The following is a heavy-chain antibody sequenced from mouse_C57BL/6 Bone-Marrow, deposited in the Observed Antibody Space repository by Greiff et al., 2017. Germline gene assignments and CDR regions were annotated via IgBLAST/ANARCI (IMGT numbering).Heavy chain of an antibody. D-gene: IGHD1-1*01. CDR1: GYTFTGYW. J-gene: IGHJ2*01. Sequence: VQLQQSGAELMKPGASVKLSCKATGYTFTGYWIEWVKQRPGHGLEWIGEILPGSGSTNYTEKFKGKATFTADTSSNTAYMLLRSLTTEDSAAYYCSYYYGSGSDYWGQGTTLTVSS. CDR2: ILPGSGST. V-gene: IGHV1-9*01. CDR3: SYYYGSGSDY.